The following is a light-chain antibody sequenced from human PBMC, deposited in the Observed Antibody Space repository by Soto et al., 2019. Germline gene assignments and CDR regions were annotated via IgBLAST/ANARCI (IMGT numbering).Light chain of an antibody. CDR1: QSVTTS. CDR3: QQRVNWPLFS. CDR2: DAS. V-gene: IGKV3-11*01. Sequence: EIVLTQSPGTLSLSPGERATLSCRASQSVTTSVAWYQQRPGQVPRLLIYDASNRATGIPARFSGSGSGTDFTLTISSLEPEDFAVYYCQQRVNWPLFSFGPGTKLEIK. J-gene: IGKJ2*03.